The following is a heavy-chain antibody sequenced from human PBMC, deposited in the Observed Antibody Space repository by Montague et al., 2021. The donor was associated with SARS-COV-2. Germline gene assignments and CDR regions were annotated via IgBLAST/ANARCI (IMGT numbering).Heavy chain of an antibody. CDR1: GDSVSSSDHY. J-gene: IGHJ4*02. CDR2: VYYSGYX. V-gene: IGHV4-39*01. Sequence: SETLSLTCTVSGDSVSSSDHYWGWIRQPPGKLLWWLGIVYYSGYXYYNSSVKGRVTTYIDASKNQFFRKLNSLTATDTAIYHCAKRRLREDYFDFWGQGTLLTVSS. D-gene: IGHD4-17*01. CDR3: AKRRLREDYFDF.